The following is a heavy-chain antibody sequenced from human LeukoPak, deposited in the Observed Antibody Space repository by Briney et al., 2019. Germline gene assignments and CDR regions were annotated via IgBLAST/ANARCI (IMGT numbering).Heavy chain of an antibody. D-gene: IGHD2-15*01. CDR3: AREAYCSGGSGYSGAFDI. Sequence: PGGSLRLSCAASGFTFSSYAMHWVRQAPGKGLEYVSAISSNEGSTYYANSVKGRFTISRDNSKNTLYLQMGSLRAEDMAVYYCAREAYCSGGSGYSGAFDIWGQGTMVTVSS. J-gene: IGHJ3*02. V-gene: IGHV3-64*01. CDR1: GFTFSSYA. CDR2: ISSNEGST.